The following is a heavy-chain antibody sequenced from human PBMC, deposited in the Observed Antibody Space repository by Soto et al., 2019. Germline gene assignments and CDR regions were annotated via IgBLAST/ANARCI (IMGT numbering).Heavy chain of an antibody. Sequence: GGSLRLSCEGSGFTFSNGWMTWVRQAPGKGLEWVGRIKTNIDGGRIDYAAPVKGRFTISRDDSKNTLYLQMDSLKTEDTGVYYCTTKRTGITTIRPGYWGQGTLVTVSS. V-gene: IGHV3-15*01. D-gene: IGHD1-20*01. CDR1: GFTFSNGW. J-gene: IGHJ4*02. CDR3: TTKRTGITTIRPGY. CDR2: IKTNIDGGRI.